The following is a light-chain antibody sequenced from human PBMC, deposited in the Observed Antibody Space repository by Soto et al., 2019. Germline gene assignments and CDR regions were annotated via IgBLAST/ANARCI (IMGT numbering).Light chain of an antibody. CDR3: QQYDGYSRT. V-gene: IGKV1-5*03. CDR1: QSISTW. CDR2: KAS. Sequence: DIQMTQSPSTLSASVGDRVTITCRASQSISTWLAWYQQKPGKAPKILIYKASSLESGVPSRFSGSGSGTEFTLTISSLQPDDFATYYCQQYDGYSRTFGQGTKVEFK. J-gene: IGKJ1*01.